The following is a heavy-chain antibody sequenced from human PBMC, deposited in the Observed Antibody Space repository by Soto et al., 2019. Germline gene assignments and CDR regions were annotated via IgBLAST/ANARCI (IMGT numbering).Heavy chain of an antibody. CDR3: ARDLYDPGLYQYYGTDV. D-gene: IGHD2-8*01. CDR2: VYYSGST. J-gene: IGHJ6*02. CDR1: GGSISSHY. V-gene: IGHV4-59*11. Sequence: PSETLSLTCTVSGGSISSHYWSWIRQPPGKGLEWIGYVYYSGSTNYNPSLKSRVTISVDTSKNQFSLKLSSVTAADTAVYYCARDLYDPGLYQYYGTDVWGQGTTVTVSS.